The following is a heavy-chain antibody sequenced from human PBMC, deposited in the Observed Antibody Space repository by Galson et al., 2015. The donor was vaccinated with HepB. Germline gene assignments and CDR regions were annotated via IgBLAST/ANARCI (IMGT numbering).Heavy chain of an antibody. D-gene: IGHD6-13*01. CDR1: GGTFSSYA. CDR3: ARDLGAGPIAAAVKSPFDY. V-gene: IGHV1-69*13. CDR2: IIPIFGTA. J-gene: IGHJ4*02. Sequence: SVKVSCKASGGTFSSYAISWVRQAPGQGLEWMGGIIPIFGTANYAQKFQGRVTITADESTSTAYMELSSLRSEDTAVYYCARDLGAGPIAAAVKSPFDYWGKGTAVTVSS.